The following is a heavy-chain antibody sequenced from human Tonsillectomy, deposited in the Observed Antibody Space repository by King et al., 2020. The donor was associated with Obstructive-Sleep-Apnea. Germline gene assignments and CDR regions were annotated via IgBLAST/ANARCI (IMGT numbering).Heavy chain of an antibody. CDR2: IISSSSYT. Sequence: VQLVESGGGLVKPGGSLRLSCAASGFTFSVYYMTWIRQAPGKGLEWVSYIISSSSYTHYADSVKGRFTISRDDAKNSLYLQMNSLRADATAVYYCARMRQWLVSQESGSNLPWGQGTLVTVSS. V-gene: IGHV3-11*06. CDR3: ARMRQWLVSQESGSNLP. CDR1: GFTFSVYY. D-gene: IGHD6-19*01. J-gene: IGHJ5*02.